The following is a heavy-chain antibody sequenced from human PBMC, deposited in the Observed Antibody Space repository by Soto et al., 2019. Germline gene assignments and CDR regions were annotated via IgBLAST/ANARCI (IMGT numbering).Heavy chain of an antibody. Sequence: ASVKVSCKASGYTFTSYAMHWVRQALGQRLEWMGWINAGNGNAKYSQKFQGRVTITRDTSASTAYMELSSLRSEDTVVYYCARGTSYPYDFGSGYYTFDYWSQGTLVTVSS. CDR1: GYTFTSYA. CDR2: INAGNGNA. J-gene: IGHJ4*02. V-gene: IGHV1-3*01. D-gene: IGHD3-3*01. CDR3: ARGTSYPYDFGSGYYTFDY.